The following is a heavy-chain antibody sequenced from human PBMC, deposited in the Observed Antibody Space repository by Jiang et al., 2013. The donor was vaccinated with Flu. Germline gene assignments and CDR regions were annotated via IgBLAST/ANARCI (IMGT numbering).Heavy chain of an antibody. D-gene: IGHD2-15*01. CDR3: GGYIGYCSGGTCYFDY. Sequence: SISSLSYYWGWIRQPPGRGWSGLEVSIIVGAATTTALKSRVTISVDTSKNQFSLKLSSVTAADTAVYYCGGYIGYCSGGTCYFDYWGQGTLVTVSS. CDR2: SIIVGAA. V-gene: IGHV4-39*01. CDR1: SISSLSYY. J-gene: IGHJ4*02.